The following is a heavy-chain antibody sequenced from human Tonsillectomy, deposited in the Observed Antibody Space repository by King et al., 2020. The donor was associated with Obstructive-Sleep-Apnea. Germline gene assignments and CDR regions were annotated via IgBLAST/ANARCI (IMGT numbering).Heavy chain of an antibody. CDR3: ARDGTIFGVGLDWFDP. Sequence: VQLVESGGGLVQPGGSLRLSCAASGFTFSSYWMSWVRQAPGKGLEWVANIKQDGSEKYYVDSVKGRFTISRDNAKNSLYLQMNSLRAEDTAVYYCARDGTIFGVGLDWFDPWGQGTLVTVSS. CDR1: GFTFSSYW. D-gene: IGHD3-3*01. J-gene: IGHJ5*02. CDR2: IKQDGSEK. V-gene: IGHV3-7*03.